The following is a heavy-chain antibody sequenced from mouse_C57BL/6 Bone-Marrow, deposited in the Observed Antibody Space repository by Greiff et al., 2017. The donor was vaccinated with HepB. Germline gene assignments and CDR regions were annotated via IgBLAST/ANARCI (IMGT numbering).Heavy chain of an antibody. Sequence: QVQLQQPGAELVKPGASVKLSCKASGYTFTSYWMHWVKQRPGQGLEWIGMIHPNSGGTNYNEKFKGKATLTVDKSSSTADMQLSSLTSEDSAVYDCARLFSNYVYFDYWGRGTTLTVTA. D-gene: IGHD2-5*01. CDR1: GYTFTSYW. J-gene: IGHJ2*01. V-gene: IGHV1-64*01. CDR3: ARLFSNYVYFDY. CDR2: IHPNSGGT.